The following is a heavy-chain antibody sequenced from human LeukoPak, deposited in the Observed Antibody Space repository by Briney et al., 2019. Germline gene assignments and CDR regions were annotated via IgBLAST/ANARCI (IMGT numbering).Heavy chain of an antibody. CDR3: ATNREHGYCSSTSCYHMDV. CDR2: IRYDGSNK. J-gene: IGHJ6*03. Sequence: PGRSLRLSCAASGFTFSSYGMHWVRQAPGKGLEWVAFIRYDGSNKYYADSVKGRFTISRDNSKNTLYLQMNSLRAEDTAVYYCATNREHGYCSSTSCYHMDVWGKGTTVTVSS. D-gene: IGHD2-2*03. V-gene: IGHV3-30*02. CDR1: GFTFSSYG.